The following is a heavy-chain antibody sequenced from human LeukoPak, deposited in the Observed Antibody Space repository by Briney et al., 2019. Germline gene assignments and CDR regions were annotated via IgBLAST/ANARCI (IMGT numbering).Heavy chain of an antibody. Sequence: SETLSLTCAVYGGSFSNYYWSWIRQPPGKGLEWIAETNHSGTTNYNPSLKSRVTISVDTSKNQFSLKLNSVTAADTAVYYCARDQLGNNYWGQGTLVTVSS. D-gene: IGHD1-1*01. CDR1: GGSFSNYY. J-gene: IGHJ4*02. V-gene: IGHV4-34*01. CDR3: ARDQLGNNY. CDR2: TNHSGTT.